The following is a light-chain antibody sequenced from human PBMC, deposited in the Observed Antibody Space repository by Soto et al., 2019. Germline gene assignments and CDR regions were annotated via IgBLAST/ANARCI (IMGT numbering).Light chain of an antibody. J-gene: IGKJ3*01. CDR3: QQYNNWPCT. CDR2: GAS. CDR1: QSVSTN. Sequence: EIVMTQSPATLSVSLGERATLSCRASQSVSTNLAWYQQKPGQAPRLLIFGASARATGFPARFSGSGSGTEFTLTITSLQSEDFAVYYCQQYNNWPCTFGPGTKVDI. V-gene: IGKV3-15*01.